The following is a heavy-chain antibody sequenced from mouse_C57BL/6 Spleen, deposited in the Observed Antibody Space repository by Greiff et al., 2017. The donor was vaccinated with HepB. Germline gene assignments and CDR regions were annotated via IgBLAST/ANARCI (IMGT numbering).Heavy chain of an antibody. CDR2: IYPGSGST. J-gene: IGHJ3*01. CDR1: GYTFTSYW. V-gene: IGHV1-55*01. Sequence: QVQLQQSGAELVKPGASVKMSCKASGYTFTSYWIPWVKQRPGQGLEWIGDIYPGSGSTNYNEKFKSKATLTVDASSSTACMQLSSLTSEDSAVYYCGRRGDSAVAYWGQGTLVTVSA. D-gene: IGHD2-12*01. CDR3: GRRGDSAVAY.